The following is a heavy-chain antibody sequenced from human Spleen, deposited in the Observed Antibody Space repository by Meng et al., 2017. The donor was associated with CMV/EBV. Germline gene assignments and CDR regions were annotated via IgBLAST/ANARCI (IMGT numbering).Heavy chain of an antibody. D-gene: IGHD1-26*01. V-gene: IGHV1-2*02. Sequence: ASVKVSCKASGYTFTSYYMHWVRQAPGQGLEWMGWINPNSGGTNYAQKFQGRVTMTRDTSISTAYMELSRLRSDDTAVYYCASAVGASNYYYYGMDVWGQGTTVTVSS. CDR1: GYTFTSYY. CDR2: INPNSGGT. J-gene: IGHJ6*02. CDR3: ASAVGASNYYYYGMDV.